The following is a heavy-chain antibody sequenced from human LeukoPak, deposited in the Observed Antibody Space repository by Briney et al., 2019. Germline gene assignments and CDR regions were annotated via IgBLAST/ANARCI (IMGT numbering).Heavy chain of an antibody. CDR1: GFTFSSYA. J-gene: IGHJ4*02. V-gene: IGHV3-23*01. D-gene: IGHD6-13*01. Sequence: GGSLGLSCAAPGFTFSSYAMSWVRQAPGKGLEWVSAISGSGGSTYYADSVKGRFTISRDNSKNTLYLQMNSLRAEDTAVFYCAKDRCAGIAAAGKGYYFDYWGQGTLVTVSS. CDR2: ISGSGGST. CDR3: AKDRCAGIAAAGKGYYFDY.